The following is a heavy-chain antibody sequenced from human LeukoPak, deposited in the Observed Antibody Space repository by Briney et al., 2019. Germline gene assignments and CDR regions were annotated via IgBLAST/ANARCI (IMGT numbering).Heavy chain of an antibody. J-gene: IGHJ3*02. CDR1: GGSISSYY. D-gene: IGHD3-22*01. V-gene: IGHV4-59*08. CDR2: IYYSGST. CDR3: ASHNYETDAFDI. Sequence: SETLSLTCTVSGGSISSYYWSWIRQPPGKGLEWIGYIYYSGSTNYNPSLKSRVTISVNTSKNQFSLKLSSVTAADTAVYYCASHNYETDAFDIWGQGTMVTVSS.